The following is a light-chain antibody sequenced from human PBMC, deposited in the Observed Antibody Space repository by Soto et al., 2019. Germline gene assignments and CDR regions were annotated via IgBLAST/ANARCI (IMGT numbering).Light chain of an antibody. J-gene: IGLJ3*02. CDR2: SNN. CDR3: AAWDDSLEGPV. Sequence: QSVLTQPPSASGTPGQSVTMSCSGGSSNIGSNAVNWFQQLPGTAPKLLIYSNNQRPSGVPDRFSGSKSGTSASLAISGLQSEDESDYYCAAWDDSLEGPVFGGGTKLTVL. CDR1: SSNIGSNA. V-gene: IGLV1-44*01.